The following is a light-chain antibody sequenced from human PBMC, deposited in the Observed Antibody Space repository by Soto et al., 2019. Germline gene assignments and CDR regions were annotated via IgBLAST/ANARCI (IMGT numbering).Light chain of an antibody. V-gene: IGKV3-20*01. CDR3: QEYDGAPPIT. CDR2: DAS. Sequence: DIVLTQTRGTLPLSSWERASLSSRSSQSVSNSLAWYQQKPGQAPTLLIFDASSRASGTPERFSGSGSGTDFTLTISRLEPEDFAVYYCQEYDGAPPITFGLGTRLEIK. J-gene: IGKJ5*01. CDR1: QSVSNS.